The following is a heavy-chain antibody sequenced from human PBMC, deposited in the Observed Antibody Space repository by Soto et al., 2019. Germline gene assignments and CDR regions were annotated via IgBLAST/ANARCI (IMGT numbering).Heavy chain of an antibody. CDR3: ARDRRVGVFDWFDP. J-gene: IGHJ5*02. Sequence: EVQLVESGGGLVQPGGSLRLSCAASGFTFSSYSMNLVRQAPGKGLEWVSYISSSSSTIYYADSVKGRFTISRDNAKNSLYLQLNSLRDEDTAVYYCARDRRVGVFDWFDPWGQGTLVPVSS. CDR1: GFTFSSYS. V-gene: IGHV3-48*02. CDR2: ISSSSSTI. D-gene: IGHD3-3*01.